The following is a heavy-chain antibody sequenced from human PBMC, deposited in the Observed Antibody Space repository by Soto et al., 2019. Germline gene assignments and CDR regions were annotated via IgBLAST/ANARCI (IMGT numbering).Heavy chain of an antibody. V-gene: IGHV3-33*01. D-gene: IGHD5-18*01. CDR1: GFTFSSYG. CDR3: ARDLTAMVSKIFDY. Sequence: GGSLRLSCAASGFTFSSYGMHWVRQAPGKGLEWVAVIWYDGSNKYYADSVKGRFTISRDNSKNTLYLQMNSLRAEDTAVYYCARDLTAMVSKIFDYWGQGTLVTVSS. J-gene: IGHJ4*02. CDR2: IWYDGSNK.